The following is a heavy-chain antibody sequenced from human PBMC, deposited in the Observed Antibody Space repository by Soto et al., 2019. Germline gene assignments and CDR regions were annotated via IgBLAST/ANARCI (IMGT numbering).Heavy chain of an antibody. CDR1: GGSFSGYY. V-gene: IGHV4-59*01. CDR3: ARGISSSWYSY. Sequence: SETLSLTCAVYGGSFSGYYWSWIRQPPGKGLEWIGYIYYSGSINYNPSLKSRVTISVDTSKNQFSLKLTSVTAADAAVYYCARGISSSWYSYWGQGTLVTVSS. J-gene: IGHJ4*02. D-gene: IGHD6-13*01. CDR2: IYYSGSI.